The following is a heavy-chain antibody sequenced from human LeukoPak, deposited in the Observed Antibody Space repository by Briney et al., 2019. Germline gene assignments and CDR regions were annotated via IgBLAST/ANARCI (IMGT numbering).Heavy chain of an antibody. CDR2: IRYDGSNK. D-gene: IGHD2-2*01. CDR3: AKGDYATVVISAFDI. V-gene: IGHV3-30*02. Sequence: GGSLRLSCAASGFTFSSYGMHWVRQAPGKGLEWVAFIRYDGSNKYYADSVKGRFTISRDNSKNTLYLQMNSLRTEDTAVYYCAKGDYATVVISAFDIWGQGTMVTVSS. J-gene: IGHJ3*02. CDR1: GFTFSSYG.